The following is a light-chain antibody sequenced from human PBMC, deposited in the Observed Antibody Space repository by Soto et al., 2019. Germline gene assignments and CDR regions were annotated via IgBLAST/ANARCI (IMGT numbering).Light chain of an antibody. Sequence: DIHMTQSPSTLSASVGYRITITCRASQSISSWLAWFQQKPGKAPKLLMYDVSSRATGIPARFSGSGSGTEFTLTISSLQPDDFATYYCQHYNSYSEAFGQGTKVDIK. CDR2: DVS. CDR1: QSISSW. J-gene: IGKJ1*01. V-gene: IGKV1-5*01. CDR3: QHYNSYSEA.